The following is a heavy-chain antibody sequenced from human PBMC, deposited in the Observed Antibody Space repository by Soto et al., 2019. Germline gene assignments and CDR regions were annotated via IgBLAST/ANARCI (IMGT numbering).Heavy chain of an antibody. Sequence: SETLSLTCAVYCGSFSGYYWSWIRQPPGKGLEWIGEINHSGSTNYNPSLKSRVTISVGTSKNQFSLKLSSVTAADTAVYYCARGIWSGYYSGEFDYWGQGTLVTVSS. CDR1: CGSFSGYY. D-gene: IGHD3-3*01. V-gene: IGHV4-34*01. J-gene: IGHJ4*02. CDR3: ARGIWSGYYSGEFDY. CDR2: INHSGST.